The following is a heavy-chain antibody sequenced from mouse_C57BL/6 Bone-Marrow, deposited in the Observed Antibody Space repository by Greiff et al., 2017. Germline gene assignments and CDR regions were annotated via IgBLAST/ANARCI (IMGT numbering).Heavy chain of an antibody. CDR3: GRMVYYDGSSYGFAY. V-gene: IGHV1-11*01. Sequence: VQLQQPGAELVRPGSSVTLSCKASGYTFTDHIMNWVKKRPGQGLEWIGRIYPVSGETNYNQKFMGKATFSVDRSSSTVYMVLNSLTSEDPAVYYCGRMVYYDGSSYGFAYWGQGTLVTVSA. D-gene: IGHD1-1*01. CDR2: IYPVSGET. J-gene: IGHJ3*01. CDR1: GYTFTDHI.